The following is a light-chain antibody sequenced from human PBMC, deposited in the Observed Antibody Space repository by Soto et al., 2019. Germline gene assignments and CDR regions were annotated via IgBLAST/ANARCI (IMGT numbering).Light chain of an antibody. CDR2: GGS. Sequence: EIVMTQSPATLSASPGERAAPSCRASQSVSSYLAWYQQKPGQAPRLLMYGGSTRATGIPARFSGSGSGTEFTLTISSLQSEDFAVYYCQQYGNWPPWTFGQGTKVEIK. V-gene: IGKV3-15*01. CDR3: QQYGNWPPWT. J-gene: IGKJ1*01. CDR1: QSVSSY.